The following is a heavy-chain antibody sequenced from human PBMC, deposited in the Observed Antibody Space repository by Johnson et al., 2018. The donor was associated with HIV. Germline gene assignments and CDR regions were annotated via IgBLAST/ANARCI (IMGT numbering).Heavy chain of an antibody. Sequence: VQLVESGGGVVQPGGSLRLSCAASGFTVSSNYMNWVRQAPGKGLEWVSVLGAAGDTYFRDSVEGRFIISRDNSKNTLYLQMNSLKTEDTAVYYCTTDDAPSYGDYGEDAFDIWGQGTMVTVSS. CDR2: LGAAGDT. V-gene: IGHV3-66*01. J-gene: IGHJ3*02. D-gene: IGHD4-17*01. CDR1: GFTVSSNY. CDR3: TTDDAPSYGDYGEDAFDI.